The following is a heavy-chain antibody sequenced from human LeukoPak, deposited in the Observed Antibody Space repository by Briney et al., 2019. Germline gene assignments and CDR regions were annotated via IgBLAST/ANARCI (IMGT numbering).Heavy chain of an antibody. CDR3: APQGEGATSNWFDP. J-gene: IGHJ5*02. CDR1: GGSFSGYY. CDR2: INHSGST. D-gene: IGHD1-26*01. Sequence: KPSETLSLTCAVYGGSFSGYYWSWIRQPPGKGLEWIGEINHSGSTNYNPSLKSRVTISLDTSKNQFSLRLSSVTAADTAVYYCAPQGEGATSNWFDPWGQGTLVTVSS. V-gene: IGHV4-34*01.